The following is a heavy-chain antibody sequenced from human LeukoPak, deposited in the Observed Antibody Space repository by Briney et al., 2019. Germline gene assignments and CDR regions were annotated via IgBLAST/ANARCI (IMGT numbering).Heavy chain of an antibody. Sequence: SETLSLTCTVSGGSISSGGYYWSWIRQHPGKGLEWIGYIYYSGSTYYNPSLKSRVTISVDTSKSQFSLKLSSVTAADTAVYYCARAGYSSSWYIIDYYGMDVWGQGTTVTVSS. J-gene: IGHJ6*02. CDR2: IYYSGST. V-gene: IGHV4-31*03. D-gene: IGHD6-13*01. CDR1: GGSISSGGYY. CDR3: ARAGYSSSWYIIDYYGMDV.